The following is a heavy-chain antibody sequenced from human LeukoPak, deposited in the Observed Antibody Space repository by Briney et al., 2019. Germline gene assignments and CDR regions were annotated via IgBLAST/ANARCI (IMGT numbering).Heavy chain of an antibody. J-gene: IGHJ4*02. CDR2: IYYSGST. V-gene: IGHV4-30-4*08. CDR3: ARQELLKWALLDS. CDR1: GGSFSGYY. Sequence: SETLSLTCAVYGGSFSGYYWSWIRQPPGKGLEWIGYIYYSGSTYYNPSLKSRVTISLDMSKNQFSLNLSSVTAADTAVYYCARQELLKWALLDSWGQGTLVIASS. D-gene: IGHD1-26*01.